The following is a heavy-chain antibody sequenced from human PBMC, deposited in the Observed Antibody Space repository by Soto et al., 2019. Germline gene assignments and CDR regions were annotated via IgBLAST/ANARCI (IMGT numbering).Heavy chain of an antibody. D-gene: IGHD6-6*01. CDR3: AKEMGGSSPYVNWFDP. CDR1: GFTFSSYA. V-gene: IGHV3-23*01. Sequence: GSLRLSCAASGFTFSSYAMSWVRQAPGKGLEWVSAISGSGGSTYYADSVKGRFTISRDNSKNTLYLQMNSLRAEDTAVYYCAKEMGGSSPYVNWFDPWGQGTLVTVSS. CDR2: ISGSGGST. J-gene: IGHJ5*02.